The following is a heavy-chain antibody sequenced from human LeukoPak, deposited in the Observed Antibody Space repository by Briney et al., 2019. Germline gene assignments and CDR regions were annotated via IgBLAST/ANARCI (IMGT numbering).Heavy chain of an antibody. CDR2: IYYIGGT. Sequence: PSETLSLTSTVSGGSIRSYYWSWIRQPPGKGLEWIGYIYYIGGTNYNPSLKSRVTISLDTSKNQFSLKLNSVTAADTAVYYCARRYDTSGRLDYWGQGTLVTVSS. D-gene: IGHD3-22*01. CDR3: ARRYDTSGRLDY. CDR1: GGSIRSYY. V-gene: IGHV4-59*08. J-gene: IGHJ4*02.